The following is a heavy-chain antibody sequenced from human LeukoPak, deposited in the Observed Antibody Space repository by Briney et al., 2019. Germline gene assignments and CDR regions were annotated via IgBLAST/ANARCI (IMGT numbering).Heavy chain of an antibody. CDR2: ISYDGSNN. J-gene: IGHJ4*02. CDR3: SKGYSSYETFFQYFDY. D-gene: IGHD5-12*01. CDR1: GFTFSSYG. Sequence: PGRSLRVSCAASGFTFSSYGMHWVRQAPGKGLAWVAVISYDGSNNNYADSVKGRLAISRDNSTNTLYLLMISLRAEDTAAEYCSKGYSSYETFFQYFDYWGQGTLVTVSS. V-gene: IGHV3-30*18.